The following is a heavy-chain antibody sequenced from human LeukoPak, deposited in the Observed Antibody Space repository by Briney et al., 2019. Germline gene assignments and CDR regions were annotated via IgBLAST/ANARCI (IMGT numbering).Heavy chain of an antibody. D-gene: IGHD2/OR15-2a*01. Sequence: SQTLSLTCTVSGGSISSGSYYWSWIRQPAGKGLEWIGRIYTSGSTNYNPSLKSRVTISVDTSKNQFSLKLSSVTAADTAVYYCARDRRIRNYYMDVWGKGTTVTTSS. CDR3: ARDRRIRNYYMDV. CDR1: GGSISSGSYY. CDR2: IYTSGST. V-gene: IGHV4-61*02. J-gene: IGHJ6*03.